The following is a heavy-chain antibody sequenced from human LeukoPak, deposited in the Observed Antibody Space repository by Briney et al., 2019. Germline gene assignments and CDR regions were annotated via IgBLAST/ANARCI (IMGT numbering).Heavy chain of an antibody. Sequence: ASVKVSCKASGYTFTGHYMHWLRQAPGQGLEWMGWINPNNGDTKYAQKFQGRVTMTSDTSISTAYMELSRLRSDDTVVYYCARVDDYNYSSFDYWGQGTLVTVST. D-gene: IGHD1-20*01. CDR2: INPNNGDT. CDR1: GYTFTGHY. V-gene: IGHV1-2*02. J-gene: IGHJ4*02. CDR3: ARVDDYNYSSFDY.